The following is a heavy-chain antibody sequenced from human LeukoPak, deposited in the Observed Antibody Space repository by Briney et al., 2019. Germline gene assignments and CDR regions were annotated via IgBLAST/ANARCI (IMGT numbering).Heavy chain of an antibody. CDR3: ARAGGRSWLDP. Sequence: ASVKVSCKASGDSFTGYYMHWVRPAPGQGLEWMGWINPNSGGTNYAQKFQGRVSMTTDTSLSTAYMELSRLTSDDTAVDYCARAGGRSWLDPWGQGTLVTVSS. CDR1: GDSFTGYY. J-gene: IGHJ5*02. CDR2: INPNSGGT. V-gene: IGHV1-2*02.